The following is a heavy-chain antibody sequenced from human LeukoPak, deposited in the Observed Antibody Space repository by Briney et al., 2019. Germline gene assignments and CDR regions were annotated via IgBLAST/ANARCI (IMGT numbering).Heavy chain of an antibody. V-gene: IGHV3-30-3*01. CDR1: GFTFSSYA. CDR3: ARDPVGYCGSTSCYAADY. CDR2: ISYDGSNK. J-gene: IGHJ4*02. Sequence: GGSLRLSCAASGFTFSSYAMSWVRQAPGKGLEWVAVISYDGSNKYYADSVKGRFTISRDNSKNTLYLQMNSLRAEDTAVYYCARDPVGYCGSTSCYAADYWGQGTLVTVSS. D-gene: IGHD2-2*01.